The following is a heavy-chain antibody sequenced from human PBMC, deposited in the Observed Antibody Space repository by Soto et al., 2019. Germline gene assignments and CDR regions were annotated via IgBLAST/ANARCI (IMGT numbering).Heavy chain of an antibody. Sequence: TSETLSLTCTVSGGSISSYYWSWIRQPPGKGLEWIGYIYYSGSTNYNPSLKSRVTISVDTSKNQFSLKLSSVTAADTAVYYCARLGVRYFDSHFDYWGQGTLVTVSS. V-gene: IGHV4-59*08. CDR3: ARLGVRYFDSHFDY. CDR1: GGSISSYY. J-gene: IGHJ4*02. CDR2: IYYSGST. D-gene: IGHD3-9*01.